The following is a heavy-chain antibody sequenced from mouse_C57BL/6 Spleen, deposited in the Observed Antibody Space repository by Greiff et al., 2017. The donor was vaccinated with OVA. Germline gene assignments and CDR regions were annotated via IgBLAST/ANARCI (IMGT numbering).Heavy chain of an antibody. V-gene: IGHV7-1*01. CDR3: ARGDYYGYFDV. Sequence: EVQRVESGGGLVQSGRSLRLSCATSGFTFSDFYMEWVRQAPGKGLEWIAASRNKANDYTTEYSASVKGRFIVSRDTSQSILYLQMNALRAEDTAIYYCARGDYYGYFDVWGTGTTVTVSS. CDR1: GFTFSDFY. CDR2: SRNKANDYTT. D-gene: IGHD2-4*01. J-gene: IGHJ1*03.